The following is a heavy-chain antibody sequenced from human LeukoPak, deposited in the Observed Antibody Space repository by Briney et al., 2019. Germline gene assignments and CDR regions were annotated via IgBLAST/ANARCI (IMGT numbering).Heavy chain of an antibody. CDR1: GGSVSSGSYY. D-gene: IGHD5-18*01. CDR3: ARYRYSYIDY. J-gene: IGHJ4*02. V-gene: IGHV4-61*01. Sequence: SETLSLTCTVSGGSVSSGSYYWSWIRQPPGKGLEWIGYIYYSGSTNYNPSLKSRVTISVDTSKNQFSLKLSSVTAADTAVYYCARYRYSYIDYWGQGTLVTVSS. CDR2: IYYSGST.